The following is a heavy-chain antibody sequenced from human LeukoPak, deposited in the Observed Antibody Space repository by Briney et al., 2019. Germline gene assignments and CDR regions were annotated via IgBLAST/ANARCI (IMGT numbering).Heavy chain of an antibody. Sequence: GSLRLSCAASGFTFSSYSMNWVRQAPGKGLEWIGEVHYSGSINYNPSLESRVTISVDASKNQFSLKLTSVTAADTAMYYCARGVDSAKVGYWGQGTLVTVSS. J-gene: IGHJ4*02. CDR1: GFTFSSYS. CDR2: VHYSGSI. D-gene: IGHD3-3*01. V-gene: IGHV4-34*01. CDR3: ARGVDSAKVGY.